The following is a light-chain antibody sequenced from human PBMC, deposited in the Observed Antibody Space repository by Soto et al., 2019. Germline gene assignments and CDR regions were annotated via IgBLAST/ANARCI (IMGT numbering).Light chain of an antibody. Sequence: AIRMTQSPSSFSASTGDRVTITCRASQGISSYLAWYQQEPGKAPKLLIYAASTLQSGVPSRFSGSGSGTDFTLTISCLQSEDFATYFFQQYYSYPRTFGQGTKVEIK. J-gene: IGKJ1*01. V-gene: IGKV1-8*01. CDR2: AAS. CDR3: QQYYSYPRT. CDR1: QGISSY.